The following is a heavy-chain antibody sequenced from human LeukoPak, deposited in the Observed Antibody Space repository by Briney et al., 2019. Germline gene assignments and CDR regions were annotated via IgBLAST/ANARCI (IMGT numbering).Heavy chain of an antibody. Sequence: GGSLRLSCAASGFTFSSYAMHWVRQAPGKGLEYVSAISSNGGSTYYANSVKGRFTISRDNSKNTLYLQIGSLRAEDMAVYYCARDRQRSWYSGSWGHYWGQGTLVTVSS. CDR1: GFTFSSYA. CDR3: ARDRQRSWYSGSWGHY. V-gene: IGHV3-64*01. D-gene: IGHD1-26*01. CDR2: ISSNGGST. J-gene: IGHJ4*02.